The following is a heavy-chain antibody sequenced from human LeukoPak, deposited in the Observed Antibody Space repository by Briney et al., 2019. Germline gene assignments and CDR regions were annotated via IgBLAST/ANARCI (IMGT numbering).Heavy chain of an antibody. V-gene: IGHV4-39*07. CDR3: ASYCGGDCHPFY. D-gene: IGHD2-21*02. CDR2: IYYSGST. CDR1: GGSISSYY. J-gene: IGHJ4*02. Sequence: KSSETLSLTCTVSGGSISSYYWSWIRQPPGKGLEWIGSIYYSGSTYYNPSLKSRVTISVDTSKNQFSLKLSSVTAADTAVYYCASYCGGDCHPFYWGQGTLVTVSS.